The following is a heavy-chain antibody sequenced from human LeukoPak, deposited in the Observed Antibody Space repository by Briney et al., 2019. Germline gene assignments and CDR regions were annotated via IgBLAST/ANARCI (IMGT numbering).Heavy chain of an antibody. CDR1: GGSLSSSISY. J-gene: IGHJ4*02. CDR3: ARRIVGVIDAFDY. V-gene: IGHV4-39*01. Sequence: PSETLSLTCTVSGGSLSSSISYWGWIRQPPGKGLEWIATIYYSGTTYYSPSLKSRVTISVDTSKNQFSLKVTSMTAADTAVYYCARRIVGVIDAFDYWGQGALVTVSS. CDR2: IYYSGTT. D-gene: IGHD1-26*01.